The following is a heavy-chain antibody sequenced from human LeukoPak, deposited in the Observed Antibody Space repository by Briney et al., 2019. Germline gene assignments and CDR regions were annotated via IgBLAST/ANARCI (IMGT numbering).Heavy chain of an antibody. D-gene: IGHD3-9*01. Sequence: GASVKVSCKASGYTFTSYGISWVRQAPGQGLEWMGWISTYNGNTNYAQKLQGRVTMTTDTSTSTAYMELRSLRSDDTAVYYCARAERGYDILTGYSKYYFDYWGQGTLVIVSS. CDR2: ISTYNGNT. V-gene: IGHV1-18*01. CDR1: GYTFTSYG. J-gene: IGHJ4*02. CDR3: ARAERGYDILTGYSKYYFDY.